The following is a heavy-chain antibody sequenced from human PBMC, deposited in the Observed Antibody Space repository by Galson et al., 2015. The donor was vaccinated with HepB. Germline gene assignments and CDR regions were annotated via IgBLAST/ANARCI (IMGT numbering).Heavy chain of an antibody. V-gene: IGHV1-46*04. D-gene: IGHD6-13*01. CDR3: ARDPIAAAAPSYGMDV. CDR1: GYTFTSYY. J-gene: IGHJ6*02. Sequence: SVKVSCKASGYTFTSYYMHWVRQAPGQGLEWMGIINPSGGSTSYAQKLQGRVTMTRDPSTSTVYMELSSLRSEDTAVYYGARDPIAAAAPSYGMDVWGQGTTVTVSS. CDR2: INPSGGST.